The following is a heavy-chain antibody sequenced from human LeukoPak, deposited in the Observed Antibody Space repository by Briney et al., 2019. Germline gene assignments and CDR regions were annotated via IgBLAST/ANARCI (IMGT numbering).Heavy chain of an antibody. V-gene: IGHV4-38-2*02. CDR3: ARVTGYVIEDYFDY. CDR1: GYSISSGYY. Sequence: PSETLSLTCTVSGYSISSGYYWGWIRQPPGKGLEWIGNIYHSGSTNYNPSLKSRVTISVDTSKNQFSLKLRSVTAADTAVYYCARVTGYVIEDYFDYWGQGTLVTVSS. D-gene: IGHD3-22*01. J-gene: IGHJ4*02. CDR2: IYHSGST.